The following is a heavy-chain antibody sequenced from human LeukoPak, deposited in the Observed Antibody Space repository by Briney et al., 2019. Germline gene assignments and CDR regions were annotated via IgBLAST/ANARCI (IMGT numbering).Heavy chain of an antibody. J-gene: IGHJ4*02. CDR1: GFTFSNYA. D-gene: IGHD5-24*01. Sequence: PGGSLRLSCAASGFTFSNYAMNWVRQAPGTGLEGGSAIGGSGGSTYYADSVKGRFTISRDNSKNTLYLQMDSLRAEDTAVYYCAKSPRWGDLDYWGQGTLVTVSS. CDR3: AKSPRWGDLDY. CDR2: IGGSGGST. V-gene: IGHV3-23*01.